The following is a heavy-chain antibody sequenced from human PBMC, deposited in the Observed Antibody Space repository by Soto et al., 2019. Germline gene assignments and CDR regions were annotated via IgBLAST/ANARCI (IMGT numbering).Heavy chain of an antibody. V-gene: IGHV1-69*13. D-gene: IGHD2-15*01. Sequence: SVKVSCKASGGTFSSYAISWVRQAPGQGLEWMGGIIPIFGTANYAQKFQGRVTITADESTSTAYMELSSLRSEDTAVYYCARGLSPGVVVAAVSAYWGQGTLVTVSS. CDR3: ARGLSPGVVVAAVSAY. J-gene: IGHJ4*02. CDR1: GGTFSSYA. CDR2: IIPIFGTA.